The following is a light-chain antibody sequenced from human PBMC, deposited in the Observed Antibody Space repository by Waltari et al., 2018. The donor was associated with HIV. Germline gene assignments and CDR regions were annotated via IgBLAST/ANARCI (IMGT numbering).Light chain of an antibody. J-gene: IGLJ1*01. CDR2: RYN. V-gene: IGLV1-47*01. Sequence: QSVLTQPPSASGTPGQRVTISCSGSSFNIGRNYVSWYQQLPGCAPKVLMFRYNQRPSGVPARFSGSKSGASASLAVSGLRSEDEADYFCATWDDSLSGSYVFGPGTKVSVL. CDR3: ATWDDSLSGSYV. CDR1: SFNIGRNY.